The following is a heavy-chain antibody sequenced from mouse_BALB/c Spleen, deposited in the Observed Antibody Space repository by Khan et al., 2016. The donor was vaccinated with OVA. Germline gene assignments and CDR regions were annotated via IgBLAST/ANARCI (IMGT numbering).Heavy chain of an antibody. Sequence: QVRLQQSGAELVKPGASVKMSCKASGNTFTSYTMHWVKQRPGQGLEWIGYINPSSGYTKYNQKFKDKATLTADKSSSTAYMQLSSLTSEDSAVYYCARKSTRASYWGQGTTLTVSS. CDR3: ARKSTRASY. CDR2: INPSSGYT. CDR1: GNTFTSYT. J-gene: IGHJ2*01. V-gene: IGHV1-4*01. D-gene: IGHD3-1*01.